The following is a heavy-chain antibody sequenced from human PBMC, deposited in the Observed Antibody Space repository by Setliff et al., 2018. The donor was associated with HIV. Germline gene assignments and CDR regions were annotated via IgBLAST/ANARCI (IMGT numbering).Heavy chain of an antibody. CDR3: ARTSGDAYNYEGAFDV. D-gene: IGHD5-12*01. CDR1: GDTFNNYG. CDR2: IIPIFKSA. J-gene: IGHJ3*01. V-gene: IGHV1-69*05. Sequence: SVKVSCKVSGDTFNNYGLNWVRQAPGQGLEWMGGIIPIFKSADYAQKFQGRVTITTDESTSTAYMDLSGLKSEDTAIYYCARTSGDAYNYEGAFDVWGQGTLVTVSS.